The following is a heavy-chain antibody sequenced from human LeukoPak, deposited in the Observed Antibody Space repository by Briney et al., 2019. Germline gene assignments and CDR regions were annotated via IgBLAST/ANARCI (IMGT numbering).Heavy chain of an antibody. V-gene: IGHV3-30*04. D-gene: IGHD2-15*01. CDR3: ARESCSGGSCYFDY. J-gene: IGHJ4*02. Sequence: GRSLRLSCAASGFTFSSYAMHWVRQAPGKGLGWVAVISYDGSNKYYADSVKGRFTISRDNSKNTLYLQMNSLRAEDTAVYYCARESCSGGSCYFDYWGQGTLVTVSS. CDR1: GFTFSSYA. CDR2: ISYDGSNK.